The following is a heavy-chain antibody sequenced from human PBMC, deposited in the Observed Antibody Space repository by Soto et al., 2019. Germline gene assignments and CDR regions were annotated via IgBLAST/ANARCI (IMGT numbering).Heavy chain of an antibody. CDR1: GYSFAGYW. CDR2: IDPSDSQT. Sequence: GESVKISCKGSGYSFAGYWITWVRQKPVKGLGWMGRIDPSDSQTYYSPSFRGHVTISATKSITTVFLQWSSLRASDTAMYYCARQIYDSDTGPNFQYYFDSWGQGTPVTVSS. CDR3: ARQIYDSDTGPNFQYYFDS. J-gene: IGHJ4*02. D-gene: IGHD3-22*01. V-gene: IGHV5-10-1*01.